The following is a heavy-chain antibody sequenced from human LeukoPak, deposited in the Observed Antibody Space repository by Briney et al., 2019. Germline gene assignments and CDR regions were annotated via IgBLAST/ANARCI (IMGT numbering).Heavy chain of an antibody. D-gene: IGHD2/OR15-2a*01. CDR1: GITFSNSW. J-gene: IGHJ4*02. V-gene: IGHV3-23*01. CDR3: AKDSAKKYDDY. Sequence: GGSLRLSCTTSGITFSNSWMSWVRQAPGKGLEWVSGISGSDGSTNYADSVKGRFTISRENSKNTLYLQMNSLRAEDTAVYYCAKDSAKKYDDYWGQGTLVTVSS. CDR2: ISGSDGST.